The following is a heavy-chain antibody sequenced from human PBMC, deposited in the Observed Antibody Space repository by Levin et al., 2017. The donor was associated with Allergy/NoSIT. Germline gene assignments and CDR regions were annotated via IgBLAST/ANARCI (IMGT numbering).Heavy chain of an antibody. CDR2: MNPNSGNT. D-gene: IGHD2/OR15-2a*01. CDR3: ARGRYHLILDY. Sequence: ASVKVSCKASGYTFTNYEINWVRQATGQGLEWMGWMNPNSGNTGYAQKFQGRVTTARNTSITTAYMELSSLRSDDTAVYYCARGRYHLILDYWGQGTLVTVSS. V-gene: IGHV1-8*01. CDR1: GYTFTNYE. J-gene: IGHJ4*02.